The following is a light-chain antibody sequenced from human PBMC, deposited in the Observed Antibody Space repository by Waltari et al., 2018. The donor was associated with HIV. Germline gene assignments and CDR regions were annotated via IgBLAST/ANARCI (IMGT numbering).Light chain of an antibody. CDR3: SSYTSSSTRV. CDR2: EVS. Sequence: QSALTQPPSVSGSPGQSITIPCTGTSSDAGGYNYVSWYQQHPGKAPKLMIYEVSNRPSGVSNRFSGSKSGNTASLTISGLQAEDEADYYCSSYTSSSTRVFGGGTNLTVL. V-gene: IGLV2-14*01. CDR1: SSDAGGYNY. J-gene: IGLJ3*02.